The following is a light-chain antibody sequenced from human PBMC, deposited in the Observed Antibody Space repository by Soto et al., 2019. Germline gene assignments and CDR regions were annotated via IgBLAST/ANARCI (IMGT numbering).Light chain of an antibody. CDR2: RVD. V-gene: IGLV1-44*01. J-gene: IGLJ1*01. CDR1: NSNIGSNP. CDR3: CSYANTTALEYV. Sequence: QSVLTQPPSASGTPGQRVTISCSGSNSNIGSNPVNWFQQLPGTAPKLVLSRVDKRPSRLSNRFSGSKSGNTASLTISGLLPEDEADYFCCSYANTTALEYVFGTGTKVTVL.